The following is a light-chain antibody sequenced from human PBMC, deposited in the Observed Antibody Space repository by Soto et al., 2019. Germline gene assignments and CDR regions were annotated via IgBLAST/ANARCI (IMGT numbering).Light chain of an antibody. Sequence: QSALTQPASVSGSPGQSITISCTGTSSDVGGYNFVSWYQQHPGKAPKLMIYEVSNRPSGVSNRFSGSKSGNTASLTISGLQAEDDGDYYCSSYTSSSTRVFGGGTKLPVL. J-gene: IGLJ3*02. CDR1: SSDVGGYNF. CDR3: SSYTSSSTRV. CDR2: EVS. V-gene: IGLV2-14*01.